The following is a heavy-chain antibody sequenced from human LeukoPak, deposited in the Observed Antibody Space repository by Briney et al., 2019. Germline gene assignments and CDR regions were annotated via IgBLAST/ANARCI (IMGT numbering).Heavy chain of an antibody. CDR1: GGSIISYY. J-gene: IGHJ6*03. Sequence: PSETLSLTCTVSGGSIISYYWSWIRQPPGKGLEWIGYIYYSGSTNYNPSLKSRVTISVDTSKNQFSLKLSSVTAADTAVYYCARGGGMGHYYYYTDVWGKGTTVTISS. CDR3: ARGGGMGHYYYYTDV. CDR2: IYYSGST. V-gene: IGHV4-59*01. D-gene: IGHD5-24*01.